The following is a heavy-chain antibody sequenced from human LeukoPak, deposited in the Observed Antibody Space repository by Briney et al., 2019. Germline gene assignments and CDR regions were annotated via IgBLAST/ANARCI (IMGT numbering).Heavy chain of an antibody. D-gene: IGHD2-8*02. J-gene: IGHJ4*02. Sequence: GGSLRLSCAASGFTFSSYGMSWVRQAPGKGLEWVSGISGSGGSTYHADSVKGRFTISRDNSKNTLYLQMNSLRAEDTAIYYCATYRQVLLPFESWGQGTLVTVSS. CDR2: ISGSGGST. CDR1: GFTFSSYG. V-gene: IGHV3-23*01. CDR3: ATYRQVLLPFES.